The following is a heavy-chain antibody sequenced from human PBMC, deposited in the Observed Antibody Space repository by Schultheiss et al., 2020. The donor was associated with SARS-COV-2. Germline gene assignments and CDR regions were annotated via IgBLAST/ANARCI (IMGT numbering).Heavy chain of an antibody. CDR1: GYSFTSYW. D-gene: IGHD2-2*01. CDR2: IDPSDSYT. CDR3: ARQRVVNYYYYGMDV. V-gene: IGHV5-10-1*01. J-gene: IGHJ6*02. Sequence: GESLKISCKGSGYSFTSYWIGWVRQMPGKGLEWMGRIDPSDSYTNYSPSFQGHVTISADKSISTAYLQWSSLKASDTAMYYCARQRVVNYYYYGMDVWGQGTTVTVSS.